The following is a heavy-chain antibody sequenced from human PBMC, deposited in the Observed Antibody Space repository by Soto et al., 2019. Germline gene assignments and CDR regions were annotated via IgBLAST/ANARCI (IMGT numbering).Heavy chain of an antibody. D-gene: IGHD6-6*01. V-gene: IGHV4-30-4*01. Sequence: SETLSLTCTVSGGSISSGDYYWSWIRQPPGKGLEWIAYIYSNGRPYYNPSLKSRVTISLDTSKNQFALKLNSVTAADTAVYFCAREVGQTSSSDAFDIWGQGTMVT. CDR3: AREVGQTSSSDAFDI. J-gene: IGHJ3*02. CDR1: GGSISSGDYY. CDR2: IYSNGRP.